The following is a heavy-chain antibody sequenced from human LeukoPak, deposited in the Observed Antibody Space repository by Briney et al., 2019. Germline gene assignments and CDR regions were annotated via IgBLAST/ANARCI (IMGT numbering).Heavy chain of an antibody. J-gene: IGHJ6*03. Sequence: SVKVSCKASGGTFSSYAISRVRQAPGQGLEWMGRIIPIFGTANYAQKFQGRVTITADKSTSTAYMELSSLRSEDTAVYYCARGVVPAAMQIYYYMDVWGKGTTVTVSS. D-gene: IGHD2-2*01. V-gene: IGHV1-69*06. CDR3: ARGVVPAAMQIYYYMDV. CDR1: GGTFSSYA. CDR2: IIPIFGTA.